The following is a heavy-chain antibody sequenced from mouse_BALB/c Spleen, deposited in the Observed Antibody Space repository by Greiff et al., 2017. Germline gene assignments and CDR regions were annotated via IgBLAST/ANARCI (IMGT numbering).Heavy chain of an antibody. CDR1: GFNIKDTY. J-gene: IGHJ3*01. Sequence: VQLKQSGAELVKPGASVKLSCTASGFNIKDTYMHWVKQRPEQGLEWIGRIDPANGNTKYDPKFQGKATITADTSSNTAYLQLSSLTSEDTAVYYCARGYGNLWFAYWGQGTLVTVSA. CDR2: IDPANGNT. D-gene: IGHD2-1*01. CDR3: ARGYGNLWFAY. V-gene: IGHV14-3*02.